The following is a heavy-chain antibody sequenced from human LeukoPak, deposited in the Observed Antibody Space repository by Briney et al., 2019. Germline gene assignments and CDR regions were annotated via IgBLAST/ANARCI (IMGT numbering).Heavy chain of an antibody. V-gene: IGHV4-38-2*01. J-gene: IGHJ4*02. Sequence: SETLSLTCAVSGYFISSGYYWGWIWQPPGKGLEWIGSIYYSGSTYYNPSLKSRVTISVDTSKNQFSLKLNSVTAADTAVYYCARVLMDRSGCIDYWGQGTLVTVSS. D-gene: IGHD6-19*01. CDR2: IYYSGST. CDR1: GYFISSGYY. CDR3: ARVLMDRSGCIDY.